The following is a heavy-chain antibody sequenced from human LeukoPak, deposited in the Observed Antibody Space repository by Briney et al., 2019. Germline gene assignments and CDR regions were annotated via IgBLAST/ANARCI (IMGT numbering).Heavy chain of an antibody. Sequence: GGSLRLPRAASGFTFSTYWMHWVRQAPGKGLVWVARINPNSRIITYADSVKGRFTISRDNAKNTVYLQMNSLLAEDTAVYYCVRDLVLVDTPGDDFDYWGQGTLVTVSS. J-gene: IGHJ4*02. V-gene: IGHV3-74*03. CDR2: INPNSRII. D-gene: IGHD2-8*02. CDR3: VRDLVLVDTPGDDFDY. CDR1: GFTFSTYW.